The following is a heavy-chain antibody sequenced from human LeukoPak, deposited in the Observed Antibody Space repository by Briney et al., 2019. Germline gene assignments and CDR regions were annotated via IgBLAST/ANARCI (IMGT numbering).Heavy chain of an antibody. D-gene: IGHD6-13*01. CDR1: GGSFSGYY. J-gene: IGHJ6*03. V-gene: IGHV4-34*01. Sequence: SETLSLTCAVYGGSFSGYYWSWIRQPPGKGLEWIGEINHSGSTNYNPSLKSRVTISVDTSKNQFSLKLSSVTAADTAVYYCARGKVDSSSWYRPYYYYYYMDVWGKGTTVTISS. CDR2: INHSGST. CDR3: ARGKVDSSSWYRPYYYYYYMDV.